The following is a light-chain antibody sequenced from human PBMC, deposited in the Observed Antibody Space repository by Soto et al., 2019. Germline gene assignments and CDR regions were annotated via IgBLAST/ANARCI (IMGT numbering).Light chain of an antibody. CDR2: NNN. CDR1: SSDIGSNT. J-gene: IGLJ2*01. CDR3: ATWDDKLNGVG. V-gene: IGLV1-44*01. Sequence: QSVLTQPPSASETPGQAVTISCSGSSSDIGSNTVNWYQQLPGTAPKLLIYNNNQRPSGVPDRFSGSKSGTTASLAISGLQSEDEADYYCATWDDKLNGVGFGGGTKVTVL.